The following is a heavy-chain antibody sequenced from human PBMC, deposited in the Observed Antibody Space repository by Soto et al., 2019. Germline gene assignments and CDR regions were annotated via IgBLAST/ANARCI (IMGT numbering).Heavy chain of an antibody. CDR3: AAPRAAVPHTRYFDP. V-gene: IGHV3-23*01. CDR1: GFAFSNFA. Sequence: EAQLLESGGGLVQPGGSLRLSCAASGFAFSNFAMSWVRQAPGKGLEWVSAIGSGSRGTHYAESVEDRFTISRDDSKNTLYVQLNSLTAADTAVYYCAAPRAAVPHTRYFDPWGQGTPVTVSP. CDR2: IGSGSRGT. D-gene: IGHD6-13*01. J-gene: IGHJ5*02.